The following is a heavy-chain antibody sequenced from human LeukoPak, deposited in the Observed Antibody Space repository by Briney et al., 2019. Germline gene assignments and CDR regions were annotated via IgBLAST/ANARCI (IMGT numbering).Heavy chain of an antibody. CDR2: KWHDGSNE. J-gene: IGHJ4*02. V-gene: IGHV3-33*01. CDR3: ARERHYDFWSGFYKVGPFDY. Sequence: GGSLRLSCVVSGFTFRTYGMHWVRQAPGKGLEWVAVKWHDGSNEYYADSVKGRFTISRDNSKNTLYLQMNSLRAEDTAVYHCARERHYDFWSGFYKVGPFDYWGKGTLVTVSS. D-gene: IGHD3-3*01. CDR1: GFTFRTYG.